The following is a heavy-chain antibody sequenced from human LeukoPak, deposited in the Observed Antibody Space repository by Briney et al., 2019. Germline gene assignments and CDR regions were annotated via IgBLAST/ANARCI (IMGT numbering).Heavy chain of an antibody. J-gene: IGHJ4*02. V-gene: IGHV4-39*07. CDR2: IYYSGST. CDR1: GGSISGSSYY. Sequence: PSETLSLTCTVSGGSISGSSYYWGWIRQPPGKGLEWIGSIYYSGSTYYNPSLKSRVTISVDTSKNQFSLKLSSVTAADTAVYYCARMTRRLFDYWGQGTLVTVSS. CDR3: ARMTRRLFDY. D-gene: IGHD6-25*01.